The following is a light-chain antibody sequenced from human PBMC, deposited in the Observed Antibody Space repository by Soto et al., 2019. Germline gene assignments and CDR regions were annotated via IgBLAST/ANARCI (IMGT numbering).Light chain of an antibody. J-gene: IGLJ1*01. CDR1: RIGSKA. CDR2: SDS. V-gene: IGLV3-12*02. CDR3: QVWDSSSDHPLV. Sequence: SYDLTQPPSVSVATAQMARITCGGNRIGSKAVLWYQQKPGQNPVLVIYSDSNRPSVIPERISVSIQGNTATLTIRRIQAGYEADYYCQVWDSSSDHPLVFGTGTKVTVL.